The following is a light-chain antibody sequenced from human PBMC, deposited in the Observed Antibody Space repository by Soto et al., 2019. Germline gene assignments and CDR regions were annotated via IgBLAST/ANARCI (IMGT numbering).Light chain of an antibody. CDR2: EVN. CDR1: SSDVGSYNL. V-gene: IGLV2-23*02. Sequence: QSVLAQPASVSGSPGQSITISCTGTSSDVGSYNLVSWYQQYPGKATKLMISEVNKRPSGVSNRFSGSKSGNTASLTISGLQAEDEADYYCCSYAGSSTYGFGTGTKVTVL. CDR3: CSYAGSSTYG. J-gene: IGLJ1*01.